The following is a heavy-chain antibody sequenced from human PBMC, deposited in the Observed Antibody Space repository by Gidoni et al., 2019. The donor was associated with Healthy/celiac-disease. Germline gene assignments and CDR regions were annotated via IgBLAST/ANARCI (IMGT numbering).Heavy chain of an antibody. V-gene: IGHV4-34*01. Sequence: QAQLHQWGAGLLTPSETLSLTCAVHGVSFSGYYWSWIRQHPGKGLEWIGEINHSGSTNYNPALKSRVTISVDTSKNQFSLKLSSVTAADTAVYYCARGGISSRRTYYFDYWGQGTLVTVSS. CDR1: GVSFSGYY. CDR2: INHSGST. J-gene: IGHJ4*02. CDR3: ARGGISSRRTYYFDY. D-gene: IGHD6-13*01.